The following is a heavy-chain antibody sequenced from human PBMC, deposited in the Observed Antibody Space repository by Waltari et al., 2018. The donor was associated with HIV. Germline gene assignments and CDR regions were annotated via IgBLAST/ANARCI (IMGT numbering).Heavy chain of an antibody. CDR2: RSCGVHST. Sequence: EVQLVESGGTLVQPGGSLRLSCSASGFTFSSYAIHWVRHDPGKGLEFVSARSCGVHSTYYAGPLKCGFTITKDNTKKSLWLLKRRLGRVDTAVYYCAKGNDGVLTDYAGRSFGDRGQGSLVTV. V-gene: IGHV3-64D*06. CDR3: AKGNDGVLTDYAGRSFGD. CDR1: GFTFSSYA. J-gene: IGHJ4*02. D-gene: IGHD3-9*01.